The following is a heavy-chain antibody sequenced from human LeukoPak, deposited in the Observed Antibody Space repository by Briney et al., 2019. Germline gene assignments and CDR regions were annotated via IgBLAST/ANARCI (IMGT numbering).Heavy chain of an antibody. CDR3: ARGYCSSTSCYDAFDI. J-gene: IGHJ3*02. Sequence: GPVKVSCKASGYTFTSYGISWVRQAPGQGLEWMGWISAYNGNTNYAQKLQGRVTMTTDTSTSTAYMELRSLRSDDTAVYYCARGYCSSTSCYDAFDIWGQGTMVTVSS. CDR1: GYTFTSYG. V-gene: IGHV1-18*01. D-gene: IGHD2-2*01. CDR2: ISAYNGNT.